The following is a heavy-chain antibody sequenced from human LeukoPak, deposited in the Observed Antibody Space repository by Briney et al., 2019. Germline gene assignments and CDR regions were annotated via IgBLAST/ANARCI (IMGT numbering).Heavy chain of an antibody. Sequence: GGSLRLSCAASGFTFSSYSMNWVRQAPGKGLEWVSSISSSSSYIYYADSVKGRFTISRDNAKNSLYLQMNSLRAEDTAVYYCARVPVGIVGGPFDYWGQGTLVTVSS. CDR2: ISSSSSYI. CDR1: GFTFSSYS. CDR3: ARVPVGIVGGPFDY. D-gene: IGHD1-26*01. V-gene: IGHV3-21*01. J-gene: IGHJ4*02.